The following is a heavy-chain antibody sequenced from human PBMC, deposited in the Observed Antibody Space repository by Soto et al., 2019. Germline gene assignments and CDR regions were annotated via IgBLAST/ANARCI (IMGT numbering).Heavy chain of an antibody. J-gene: IGHJ3*02. CDR1: GFALSTSLMR. D-gene: IGHD3-22*01. Sequence: SGPTLVNPRQTLTLTCTFSGFALSTSLMRVSWIRQPPGKGLEWLARIDWDDDKFYSTSLKTRLTISKDTSKNQVVLTMTNMDPVDTATHYSARMSAYYYDSSGYYEGAFDIWGQGTMVTVSS. CDR2: IDWDDDK. CDR3: ARMSAYYYDSSGYYEGAFDI. V-gene: IGHV2-70*04.